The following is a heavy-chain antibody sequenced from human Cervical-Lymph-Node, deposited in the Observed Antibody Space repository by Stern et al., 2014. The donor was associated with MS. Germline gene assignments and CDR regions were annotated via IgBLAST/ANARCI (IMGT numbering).Heavy chain of an antibody. CDR3: ARETGHAGGAFDI. D-gene: IGHD2-15*01. CDR2: INPKSGGT. Sequence: VQLVDSGAEVKKPGASATVSCKASGYIFSGYYMHWVRQAPGQGLDWIGRINPKSGGTNYAQKFQGRVTMTRDTSISTAYMELSRLRSDDTAVYYCARETGHAGGAFDIWGQGTLVTVSS. CDR1: GYIFSGYY. J-gene: IGHJ3*02. V-gene: IGHV1-2*06.